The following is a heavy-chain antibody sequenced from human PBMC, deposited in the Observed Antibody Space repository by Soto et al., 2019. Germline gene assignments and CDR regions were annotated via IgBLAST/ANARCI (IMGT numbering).Heavy chain of an antibody. CDR1: GFTFSSYA. V-gene: IGHV3-23*01. CDR2: ISGSGGST. D-gene: IGHD3-3*01. CDR3: AKTGPYYDFWSGYSNYYYGMDV. Sequence: GGSLRLSCAASGFTFSSYAMSWVRQAPGKGLEWVSAISGSGGSTYYAGSVKGRFTISRDNSKNTLYLQMNSLRAEDTAVYYCAKTGPYYDFWSGYSNYYYGMDVWGQGTTVTVSS. J-gene: IGHJ6*02.